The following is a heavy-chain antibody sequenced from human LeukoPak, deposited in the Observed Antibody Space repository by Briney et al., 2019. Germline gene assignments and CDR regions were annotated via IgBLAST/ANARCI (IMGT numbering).Heavy chain of an antibody. V-gene: IGHV1-3*01. Sequence: GASVKVSCKASGYTFTSYAMHWVRQAPGQRLEWMGWINAGNGNTKYSQKFQGRVTITRDTSASTAYMELSSLRSEDTAVYYCARFQSGSYELYLDYWGQGTLVTVSS. CDR3: ARFQSGSYELYLDY. CDR2: INAGNGNT. D-gene: IGHD1-26*01. CDR1: GYTFTSYA. J-gene: IGHJ4*02.